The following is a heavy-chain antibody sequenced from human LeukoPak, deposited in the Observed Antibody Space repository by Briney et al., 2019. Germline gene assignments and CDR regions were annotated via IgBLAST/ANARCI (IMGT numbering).Heavy chain of an antibody. CDR2: INPSGGST. CDR1: RYTFTSYY. J-gene: IGHJ4*02. CDR3: ARDGSLYYFDY. V-gene: IGHV1-46*01. D-gene: IGHD2-15*01. Sequence: ASVKVSCKASRYTFTSYYMHWVRQAPGQGLEWMGIINPSGGSTSYAQKFQGRVTMTRDTSTSTVYMELSSLRSEDTAVYYCARDGSLYYFDYWGQGTLVTVSS.